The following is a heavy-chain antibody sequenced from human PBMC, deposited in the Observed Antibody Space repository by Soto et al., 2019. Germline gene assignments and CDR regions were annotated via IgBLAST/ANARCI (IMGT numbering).Heavy chain of an antibody. V-gene: IGHV1-69*01. CDR2: IIPISETT. J-gene: IGHJ6*02. Sequence: QVQLVQSGAEVKKPGSSVKVSCKASGGTFSSYAISWVRQAPGQGLEWRGGIIPISETTNYPQKFQGRVTITADESKSTAYMELSSLRSEDTAVYYCARSQGSSTSLEIYYYYYYGMDVWGQGTTVTVSS. CDR3: ARSQGSSTSLEIYYYYYYGMDV. D-gene: IGHD2-2*01. CDR1: GGTFSSYA.